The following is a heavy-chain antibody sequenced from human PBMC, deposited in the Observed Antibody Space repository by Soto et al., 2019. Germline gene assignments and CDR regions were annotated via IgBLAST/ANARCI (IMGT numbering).Heavy chain of an antibody. J-gene: IGHJ1*01. V-gene: IGHV3-9*01. D-gene: IGHD6-13*01. CDR2: INWNSGSI. CDR1: GFTFDDYA. Sequence: ALRLSCAASGFTFDDYAMHWVRQVPGKGLEWVSGINWNSGSIGYGDSVKGRFAISRDNAKNSLHLQMNSLSAEDTAFYYCVKDESINWYSGHFRHWGQGTLVTVSS. CDR3: VKDESINWYSGHFRH.